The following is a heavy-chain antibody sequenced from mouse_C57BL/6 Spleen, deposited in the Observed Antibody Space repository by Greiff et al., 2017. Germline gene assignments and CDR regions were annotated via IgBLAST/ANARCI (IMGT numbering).Heavy chain of an antibody. Sequence: VQLQQPGAELVRPGSSVKLSCKASGYTFTSYWMDWVKQRPGQGLEWIGNIYPSDSETHYNQKFKDKATLTVDKSSSTAYMQLSSLTSEDSAVYYCAKTLYYSNYDAMDYWGQGTSVTVSS. D-gene: IGHD2-5*01. CDR3: AKTLYYSNYDAMDY. J-gene: IGHJ4*01. CDR1: GYTFTSYW. CDR2: IYPSDSET. V-gene: IGHV1-61*01.